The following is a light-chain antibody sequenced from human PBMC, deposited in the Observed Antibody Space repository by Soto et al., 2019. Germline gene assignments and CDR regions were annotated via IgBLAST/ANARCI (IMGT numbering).Light chain of an antibody. V-gene: IGKV1-39*01. CDR3: QQGYIAPWT. CDR1: QGIGTY. CDR2: DAS. Sequence: DIQMTQSPSSLSASIGDRVTITCRASQGIGTYLNWYQQMPGQAPKFLIYDASTLQSGVPSMFSGSGSGTNFTLTINSLQPEDFATYFCQQGYIAPWTFAQGTKVEI. J-gene: IGKJ1*01.